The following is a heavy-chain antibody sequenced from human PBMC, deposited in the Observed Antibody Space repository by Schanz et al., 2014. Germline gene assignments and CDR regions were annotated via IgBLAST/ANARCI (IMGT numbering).Heavy chain of an antibody. CDR2: IGNGEVTI. J-gene: IGHJ4*02. D-gene: IGHD3-10*01. V-gene: IGHV3-11*01. CDR3: ARIGGSVFDY. Sequence: VQLLESGGGLVQPGGSLRLSCTASGFPFSDYFMAWIRQPPGRGLEWVSYIGNGEVTIYYADSVKGRFTISRDNSRNSLYLQMNSLRAEDTAVYYCARIGGSVFDYWAQGTLVTVSS. CDR1: GFPFSDYF.